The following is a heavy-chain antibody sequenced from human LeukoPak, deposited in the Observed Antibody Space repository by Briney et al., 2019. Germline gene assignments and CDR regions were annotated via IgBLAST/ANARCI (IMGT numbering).Heavy chain of an antibody. J-gene: IGHJ3*02. Sequence: GGSLRLSCAASGFTFSSYQMNWVRQAPGKGLEWVSYISSSGSSIYYADSVKGRFNISRDNAKNSLYLQMNSLRAEDTAVYYCARDPEAYYDYVWGTGGTFDIWGQGTMVTVSS. CDR3: ARDPEAYYDYVWGTGGTFDI. V-gene: IGHV3-48*03. D-gene: IGHD3-16*01. CDR1: GFTFSSYQ. CDR2: ISSSGSSI.